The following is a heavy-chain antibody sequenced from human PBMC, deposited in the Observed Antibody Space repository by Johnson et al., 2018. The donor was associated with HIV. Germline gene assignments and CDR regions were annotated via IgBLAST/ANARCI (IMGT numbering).Heavy chain of an antibody. CDR2: INWNGGST. V-gene: IGHV3-20*04. J-gene: IGHJ3*02. CDR1: GFTFSNAW. Sequence: EVQLVESGGGLVKPGGSLRLSCAASGFTFSNAWMSWVRQAPGKGLEWVSGINWNGGSTGYADSVKGRFTISRDNAKNSLYLQMNSLRAEDTAVYYCARTSGGDAFDIWGQGTMVTVSS. CDR3: ARTSGGDAFDI.